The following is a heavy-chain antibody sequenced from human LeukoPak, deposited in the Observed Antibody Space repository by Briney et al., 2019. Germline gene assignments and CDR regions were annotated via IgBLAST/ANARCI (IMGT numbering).Heavy chain of an antibody. CDR1: GGSISSYY. Sequence: SETLSLTCTVSGGSISSYYWSWIRQPAGKGLEWIGRIYTSGSTNYNPSLKSRVTMSVDTSKNQFSLELSSVTAADTAVYYCARVSSWYNWFDPWGQGTLVTVSS. J-gene: IGHJ5*02. CDR3: ARVSSWYNWFDP. D-gene: IGHD6-13*01. V-gene: IGHV4-4*07. CDR2: IYTSGST.